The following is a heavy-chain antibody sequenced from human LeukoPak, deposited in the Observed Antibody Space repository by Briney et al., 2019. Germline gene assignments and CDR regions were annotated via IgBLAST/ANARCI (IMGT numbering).Heavy chain of an antibody. Sequence: SETLSLTCAVYGGSFSGYYWSWIRQPPGKGLEWIGEINHSGSTNYNPSLKSRVTISVDTSKNQFSLKLSSVTAAGTAVYYCARGPRGDIVVVPAATKYYFDYWGQGTLVTVSS. V-gene: IGHV4-34*01. CDR1: GGSFSGYY. D-gene: IGHD2-2*01. CDR2: INHSGST. J-gene: IGHJ4*02. CDR3: ARGPRGDIVVVPAATKYYFDY.